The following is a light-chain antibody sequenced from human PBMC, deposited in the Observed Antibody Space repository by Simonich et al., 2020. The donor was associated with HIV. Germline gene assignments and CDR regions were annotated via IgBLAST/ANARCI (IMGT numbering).Light chain of an antibody. CDR2: WAS. CDR1: QSVLYSSNNNNY. CDR3: QQYYSIPLT. Sequence: DIVMTQSPDSLAVSLGERATINCKSSQSVLYSSNNNNYLAWYQQKPGQPPKLLIYWASIRESGVPDRFSGSGSGTDYTLTISSLQAEDVAVYYCQQYYSIPLTFGGGTKVEIK. V-gene: IGKV4-1*01. J-gene: IGKJ4*01.